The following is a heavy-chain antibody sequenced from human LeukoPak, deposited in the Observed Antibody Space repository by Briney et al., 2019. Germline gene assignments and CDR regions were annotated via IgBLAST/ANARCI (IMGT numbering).Heavy chain of an antibody. Sequence: SETLSLTCVVYGGSFSGYYWSWIRQPPGKGLEWIGEINDSGSTNYNPSLKSRVTISVDTSKNQFSLKLSSVTAADTAVYYCARSLSSDFWSGYYLSSNWFDPWGQGTLVTVSS. V-gene: IGHV4-34*01. CDR3: ARSLSSDFWSGYYLSSNWFDP. CDR2: INDSGST. CDR1: GGSFSGYY. J-gene: IGHJ5*02. D-gene: IGHD3-3*01.